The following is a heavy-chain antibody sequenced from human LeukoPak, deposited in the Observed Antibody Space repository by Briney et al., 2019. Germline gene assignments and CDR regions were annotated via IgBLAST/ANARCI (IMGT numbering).Heavy chain of an antibody. D-gene: IGHD6-19*01. CDR1: GFTFSNYE. Sequence: GGSLRLSCAASGFTFSNYEMNWVRQAPGKGLEWVSYINSRGTTIYYADCVKGRFTISRDNAKNSLYLQMNSLRAEDTAVYYCASSGWGDDAFDIWGQGTMVTVSS. J-gene: IGHJ3*02. V-gene: IGHV3-48*03. CDR3: ASSGWGDDAFDI. CDR2: INSRGTTI.